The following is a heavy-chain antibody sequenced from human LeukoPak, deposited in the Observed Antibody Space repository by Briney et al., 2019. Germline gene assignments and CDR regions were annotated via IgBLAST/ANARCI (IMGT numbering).Heavy chain of an antibody. Sequence: SQTLSLTCAISGDSVSSNSATWTWIRQSPSRGLEWLGGTYFRPKWYNDSAESVKSRISINPDTSKNQFSLQLSSVTPEDTAVYYCARGLLVGHPYYCAMDVWGQGTTVSVSS. CDR2: TYFRPKWYN. CDR3: ARGLLVGHPYYCAMDV. J-gene: IGHJ6*02. V-gene: IGHV6-1*01. CDR1: GDSVSSNSAT. D-gene: IGHD2-8*02.